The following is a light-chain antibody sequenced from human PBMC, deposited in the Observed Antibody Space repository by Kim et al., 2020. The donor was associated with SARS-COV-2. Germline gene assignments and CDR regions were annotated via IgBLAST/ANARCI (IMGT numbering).Light chain of an antibody. CDR1: QSISSW. J-gene: IGKJ1*01. CDR2: DAS. V-gene: IGKV1-5*01. Sequence: ASVGDRVTITCRDSQSISSWLAWYQQKPGKAPKLLIYDASSLESGVPSRFSGSGSGTEFTLTISSMQPDDFATYYCQQYNGYFRTFGQGTKVDIK. CDR3: QQYNGYFRT.